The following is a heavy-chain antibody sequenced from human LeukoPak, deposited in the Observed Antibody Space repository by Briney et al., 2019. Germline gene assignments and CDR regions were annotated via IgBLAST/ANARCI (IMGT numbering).Heavy chain of an antibody. Sequence: PGGSLRLSCAASGFTFSSYSMNWVRQAPGKGLEWVSSISSSSIYIYYGDSVKGRFTISRDNARNSLYLQMNSLRAEDTAVYYCAREMGGYPFDYWGQGTLVTVSS. CDR1: GFTFSSYS. V-gene: IGHV3-21*01. J-gene: IGHJ4*02. D-gene: IGHD5-12*01. CDR3: AREMGGYPFDY. CDR2: ISSSSIYI.